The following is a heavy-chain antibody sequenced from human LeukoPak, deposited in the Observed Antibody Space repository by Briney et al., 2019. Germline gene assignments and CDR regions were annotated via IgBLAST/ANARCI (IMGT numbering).Heavy chain of an antibody. J-gene: IGHJ3*02. Sequence: GGSLRLSCAASGFTFSSYWMSWVRQAPGKGLEWVANIKQDGSEKYYVDSVKGRFTISRDNAKNSLYLQMNSLRAEDTAVYYCARDRDDFWSGSQDAFDIWGQGTMVTVSS. D-gene: IGHD3-3*01. CDR1: GFTFSSYW. V-gene: IGHV3-7*01. CDR3: ARDRDDFWSGSQDAFDI. CDR2: IKQDGSEK.